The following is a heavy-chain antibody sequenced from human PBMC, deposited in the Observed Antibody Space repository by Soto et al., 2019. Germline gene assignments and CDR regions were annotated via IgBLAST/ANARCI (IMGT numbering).Heavy chain of an antibody. CDR2: IIPILGIA. CDR3: ARDSGSSGYAGGFDY. D-gene: IGHD3-22*01. CDR1: GGTFSSYT. V-gene: IGHV1-69*04. J-gene: IGHJ4*02. Sequence: ASVKVSCKASGGTFSSYTISWVRQAPGQGLEWMGRIIPILGIANYAQKFQGRVTITADKSTSTAYMELSSLRSEDTAVYYCARDSGSSGYAGGFDYWGQGTLVTVSS.